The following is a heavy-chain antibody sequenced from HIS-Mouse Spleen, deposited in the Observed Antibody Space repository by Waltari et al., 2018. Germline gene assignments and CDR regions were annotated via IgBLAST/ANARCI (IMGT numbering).Heavy chain of an antibody. J-gene: IGHJ4*02. D-gene: IGHD1-26*01. CDR2: ISYDGSNK. Sequence: QVQLVESGGGVAQPGRSLRLSCAAPGFTLGCYGYHGCCQAPGKGLEWVAVISYDGSNKYYADSVKGRFTISRDNSKNTLYLQMNSLRAEDTAVYYCAKVNSGSYYFDYWGQGTLVTVSS. V-gene: IGHV3-30*18. CDR3: AKVNSGSYYFDY. CDR1: GFTLGCYG.